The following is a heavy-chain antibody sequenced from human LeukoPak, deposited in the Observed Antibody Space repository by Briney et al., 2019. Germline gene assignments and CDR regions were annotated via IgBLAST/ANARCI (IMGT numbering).Heavy chain of an antibody. CDR3: ARGGTAVIAPYAFDI. D-gene: IGHD4-23*01. CDR1: GGSISSYY. V-gene: IGHV4-59*07. J-gene: IGHJ3*02. CDR2: IYYSGST. Sequence: SDTLSLTCTVSGGSISSYYWSWIRQPPGKGLEWIGCIYYSGSTNCNPSVKSRVGMSVDTSKKQFSLKLSSLTAADTAVYYCARGGTAVIAPYAFDIWGQGTMVTVSS.